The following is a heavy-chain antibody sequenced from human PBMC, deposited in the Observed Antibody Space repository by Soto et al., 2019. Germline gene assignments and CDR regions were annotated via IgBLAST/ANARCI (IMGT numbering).Heavy chain of an antibody. V-gene: IGHV4-39*01. Sequence: SLTCSVSGASINNVDSYWGWIRQPPGKGLEWIGTVYYNENTYYNPSLRSRVAISVDTAKNQFSLNLRSVTAADTAVYFCARRERYYGSPGWFDPWGQGTTVNVSA. CDR2: VYYNENT. D-gene: IGHD3-10*01. J-gene: IGHJ5*01. CDR1: GASINNVDSY. CDR3: ARRERYYGSPGWFDP.